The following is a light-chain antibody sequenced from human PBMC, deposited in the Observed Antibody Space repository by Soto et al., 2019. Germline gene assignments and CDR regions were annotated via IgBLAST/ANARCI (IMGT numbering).Light chain of an antibody. Sequence: QSALTQPASVSGSPGQSITISCTGTSSDVGGYNYVSWYQQHPGKAPKLIIYNVSQRPSGISNRFSGSKSGNTASLTISGLQAEDEADYYCSSYTINSTLKFGGGTKLTVL. V-gene: IGLV2-14*01. J-gene: IGLJ2*01. CDR1: SSDVGGYNY. CDR3: SSYTINSTLK. CDR2: NVS.